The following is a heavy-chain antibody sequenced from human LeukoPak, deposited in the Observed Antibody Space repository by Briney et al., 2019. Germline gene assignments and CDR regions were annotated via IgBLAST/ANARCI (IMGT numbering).Heavy chain of an antibody. D-gene: IGHD3-22*01. V-gene: IGHV4-39*01. J-gene: IGHJ4*02. Sequence: SETLSLTCSVSSGSISSPSYYWGWIRQPPGKGLAWIGSIDYSGSTYYNPSLRSRVTVSVATSKNQFSLRLTSATAADTAVYYCASHYYDSSGQLEFDYWGLGTLVTVSS. CDR3: ASHYYDSSGQLEFDY. CDR2: IDYSGST. CDR1: SGSISSPSYY.